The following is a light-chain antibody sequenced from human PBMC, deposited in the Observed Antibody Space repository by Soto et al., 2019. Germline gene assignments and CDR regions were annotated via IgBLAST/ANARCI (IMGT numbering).Light chain of an antibody. CDR2: EVR. J-gene: IGLJ2*01. CDR3: SSYTGTNNFVL. CDR1: NTDIGGHKY. V-gene: IGLV2-8*01. Sequence: QSVLTQPPSASGSPGQSVTISCTGSNTDIGGHKYVSWYQHHPGKAPKLIIYEVRERPSGVPDRFSGSKSGNAASLTVSGLQADDEATYYGSSYTGTNNFVLFGGGTKLTVL.